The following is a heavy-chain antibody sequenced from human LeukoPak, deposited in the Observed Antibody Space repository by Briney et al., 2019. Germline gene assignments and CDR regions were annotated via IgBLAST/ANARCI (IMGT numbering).Heavy chain of an antibody. Sequence: SETLPLTCAVYGGSFSGYYWSWIRQPPGKGLEWIGEINHSGSTNYNPSLKSRVTISVDTSKNQFSLKLSSVTAADTAVYYCAIRGYSGYDFQTFDYWGQGTLVTVSS. CDR2: INHSGST. CDR3: AIRGYSGYDFQTFDY. V-gene: IGHV4-34*01. J-gene: IGHJ4*02. D-gene: IGHD5-12*01. CDR1: GGSFSGYY.